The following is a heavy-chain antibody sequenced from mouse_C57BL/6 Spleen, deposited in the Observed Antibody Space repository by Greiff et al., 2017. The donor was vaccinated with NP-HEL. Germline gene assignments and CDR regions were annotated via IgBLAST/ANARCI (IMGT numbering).Heavy chain of an antibody. J-gene: IGHJ4*01. CDR3: ARTGDGYVYAMDY. D-gene: IGHD2-2*01. CDR1: GYSFTGYF. V-gene: IGHV1-20*01. Sequence: DVQLQESGPELVKPGDSVKISCKASGYSFTGYFMNWVMQSHGKSLEWIGRINPYNGDTFYNQKFKGKATLTVDNSSSTAHMELRSLTSEDSAVYYCARTGDGYVYAMDYWGQGTSVTVSS. CDR2: INPYNGDT.